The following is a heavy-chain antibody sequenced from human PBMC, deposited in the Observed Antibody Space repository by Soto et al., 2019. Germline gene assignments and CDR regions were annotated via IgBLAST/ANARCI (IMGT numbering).Heavy chain of an antibody. V-gene: IGHV5-10-1*01. D-gene: IGHD4-4*01. CDR1: GYSFTSYW. CDR2: IDPSDSYT. CDR3: ARRSPTVTNWLKQWLQRAEEGFDY. Sequence: GESLKISCKGSGYSFTSYWISWVRQMPGKGLEWMGRIDPSDSYTNYSPSFQGHVTISADKSISTAYLQWSSLKASDTAMYYCARRSPTVTNWLKQWLQRAEEGFDYWGQGTLVTVSS. J-gene: IGHJ4*02.